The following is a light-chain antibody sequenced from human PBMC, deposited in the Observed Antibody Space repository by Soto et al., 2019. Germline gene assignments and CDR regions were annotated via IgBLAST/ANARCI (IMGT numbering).Light chain of an antibody. CDR1: QDVSSN. J-gene: IGKJ4*01. V-gene: IGKV3-15*01. CDR3: QQYIRWPHT. Sequence: QTPPVLFVTPRERATVSCRASQDVSSNLAWYQQKPGQAPSLLIYGASTRATGTPARFSGSGSGTEFTLTISSLQSEDYAVYFCQQYIRWPHTFGEGTKVDIK. CDR2: GAS.